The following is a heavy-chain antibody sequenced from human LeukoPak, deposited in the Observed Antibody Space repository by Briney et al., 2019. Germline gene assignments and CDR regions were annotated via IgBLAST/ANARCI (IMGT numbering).Heavy chain of an antibody. Sequence: SETLSLTCTVSGGSISGSSYYWGWIRQPPGKGLEWIGSIYYSGSTYYNPSLKSRVTISVDTSKNQFSLKLSSVTAADTAVYYCARGDLYGGNSGAVDYWGQGTLVTVSS. V-gene: IGHV4-39*07. CDR1: GGSISGSSYY. CDR2: IYYSGST. CDR3: ARGDLYGGNSGAVDY. J-gene: IGHJ4*02. D-gene: IGHD4-23*01.